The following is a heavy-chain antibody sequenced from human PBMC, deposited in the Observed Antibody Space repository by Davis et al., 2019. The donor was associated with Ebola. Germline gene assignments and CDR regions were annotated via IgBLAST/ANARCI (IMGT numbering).Heavy chain of an antibody. J-gene: IGHJ4*02. CDR1: GGTFSSYA. CDR2: IIPVFATT. D-gene: IGHD4-17*01. V-gene: IGHV1-69*13. CDR3: ARDRASRYGEFDY. Sequence: AASVKVSCKASGGTFSSYAISWVRQAPGQRLAWMGGIIPVFATTNYAQKFQGRVTITADESTSTAYMELSSLRSEDPAVYYCARDRASRYGEFDYWGQGTLVTVSS.